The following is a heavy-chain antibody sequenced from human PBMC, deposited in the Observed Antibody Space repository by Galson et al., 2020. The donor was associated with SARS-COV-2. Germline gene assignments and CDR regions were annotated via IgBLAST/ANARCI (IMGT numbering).Heavy chain of an antibody. V-gene: IGHV4-31*03. Sequence: ETSETLSLTCTVSDGSISSGGYYWSWIRQHPGKGLEWIGYIYYSGSTYYNPSLKSRVTISVDTSKNQFSLKLSSVTAADTAVYYCARMNYGGNPRPCWYFDLWGRGTLVTVSS. J-gene: IGHJ2*01. CDR2: IYYSGST. D-gene: IGHD4-17*01. CDR3: ARMNYGGNPRPCWYFDL. CDR1: DGSISSGGYY.